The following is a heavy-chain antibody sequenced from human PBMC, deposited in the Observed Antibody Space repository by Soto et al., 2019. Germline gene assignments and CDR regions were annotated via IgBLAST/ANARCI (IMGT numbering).Heavy chain of an antibody. Sequence: PGGSLRLSCAASGFTFRNFAMNWVRQAPGKGLEWVSAIGVGGATTYYADSMKGRFTVSRDNSKNTLYLQLDSPRAEDTAVYYCVFPSSGKYFFDYWGQGALVTVSS. CDR2: IGVGGATT. V-gene: IGHV3-23*01. J-gene: IGHJ4*02. D-gene: IGHD3-22*01. CDR3: VFPSSGKYFFDY. CDR1: GFTFRNFA.